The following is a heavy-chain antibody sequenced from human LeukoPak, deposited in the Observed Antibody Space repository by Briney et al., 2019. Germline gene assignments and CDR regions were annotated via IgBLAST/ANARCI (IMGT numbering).Heavy chain of an antibody. V-gene: IGHV3-30*18. CDR3: AKGLRSYYSGMDV. J-gene: IGHJ6*02. Sequence: PGRSLRLSCAASGFTFSSYGMHWVRQAPGKGLEWVAVISYDGSNKYYADSVKGRFTISRDNSKHTLYLQMNSLRAEDTAIYYCAKGLRSYYSGMDVWGQGTTVTVSS. CDR2: ISYDGSNK. CDR1: GFTFSSYG.